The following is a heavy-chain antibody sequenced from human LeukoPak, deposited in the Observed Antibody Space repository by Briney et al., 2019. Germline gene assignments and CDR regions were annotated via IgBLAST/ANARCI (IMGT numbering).Heavy chain of an antibody. CDR2: IVVGSNKT. CDR1: GFTFSRSA. Sequence: GTSVKFSCKASGFTFSRSATQWVRQARGQRLEWIGWIVVGSNKTDYAPRFQGRVSITSDMSTSTAYMELSSLRSEDTAVYYSAADRFGSGFDIWGQGTMVTVSS. V-gene: IGHV1-58*02. CDR3: AADRFGSGFDI. J-gene: IGHJ3*02. D-gene: IGHD2-15*01.